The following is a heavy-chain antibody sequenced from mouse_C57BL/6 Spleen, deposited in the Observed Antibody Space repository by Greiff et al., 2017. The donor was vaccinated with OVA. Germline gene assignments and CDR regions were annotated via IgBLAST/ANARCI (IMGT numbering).Heavy chain of an antibody. D-gene: IGHD2-1*01. J-gene: IGHJ3*01. CDR1: GFTFSDAW. CDR3: TRLYHGWFAY. Sequence: DVKLQESGGGLVQPGGSMKLSCAASGFTFSDAWMDWVRQSPEKGLEWVAEIRNKANNHATYYAESVKGRFTISRDDSNSSVYLQINSLIAEDTGIYYCTRLYHGWFAYWGQGTLVTVSA. CDR2: IRNKANNHAT. V-gene: IGHV6-6*01.